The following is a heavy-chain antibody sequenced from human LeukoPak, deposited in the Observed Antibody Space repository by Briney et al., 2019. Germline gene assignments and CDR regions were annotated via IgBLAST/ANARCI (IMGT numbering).Heavy chain of an antibody. V-gene: IGHV3-74*01. J-gene: IGHJ4*02. Sequence: GRSLRPSCAAAGFTSSIYWMHWVRQADGNVSVWVSRSNIDGRSTSYADSVKGRFTISRDNAKSTLYLQMNSLRAEDTAVYYCATNRITIFGVVTDYWGQGTLVTVSS. CDR1: GFTSSIYW. CDR2: SNIDGRST. CDR3: ATNRITIFGVVTDY. D-gene: IGHD3-3*01.